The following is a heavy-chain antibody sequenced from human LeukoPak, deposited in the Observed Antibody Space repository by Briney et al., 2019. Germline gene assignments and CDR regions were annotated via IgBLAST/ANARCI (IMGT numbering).Heavy chain of an antibody. CDR3: AKEGSQYASSWFDH. J-gene: IGHJ5*02. Sequence: GRSLRLSCAASGFTFSSYGMQWVRQAPGMGPEWVSVISHDGTVRHYADSVKGRFTTSRDSSTNRLYLQMDSLRTEDTAVYYCAKEGSQYASSWFDHWGQGTLVTVSS. D-gene: IGHD2-2*01. CDR2: ISHDGTVR. CDR1: GFTFSSYG. V-gene: IGHV3-30*18.